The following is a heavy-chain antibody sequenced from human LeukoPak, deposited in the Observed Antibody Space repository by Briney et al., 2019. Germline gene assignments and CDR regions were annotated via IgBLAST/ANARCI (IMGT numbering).Heavy chain of an antibody. CDR1: GGSISRLGYY. D-gene: IGHD6-19*01. CDR3: GGVSIMGGTPPFDY. V-gene: IGHV4-31*03. CDR2: SYYSRST. J-gene: IGHJ4*02. Sequence: SETLSLTCTVSGGSISRLGYYWIRIPQHPGKGLVCIVYSYYSRSTYYTPSLQCRVTISVDTSKNQLSLKLSSVTAADTSVYYSGGVSIMGGTPPFDYWGQGTLVTVSS.